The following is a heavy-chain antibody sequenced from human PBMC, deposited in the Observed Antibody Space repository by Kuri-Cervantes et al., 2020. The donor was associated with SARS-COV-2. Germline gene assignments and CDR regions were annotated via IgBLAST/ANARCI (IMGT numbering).Heavy chain of an antibody. CDR3: ARGGIAARLVFDY. J-gene: IGHJ4*02. CDR1: RYTFTYCY. D-gene: IGHD6-6*01. CDR2: INPNSGGT. Sequence: ASVKVSCKASRYTFTYCYIHWVRQAPGQGLEWMGSINPNSGGTNYAQKFQGRVTMTRDTSISTAYMELSRLRSDGTAVYYCARGGIAARLVFDYWGQGTLVTVSS. V-gene: IGHV1-2*02.